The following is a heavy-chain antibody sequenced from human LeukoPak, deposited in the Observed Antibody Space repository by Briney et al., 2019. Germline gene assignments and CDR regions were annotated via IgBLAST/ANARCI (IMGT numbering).Heavy chain of an antibody. Sequence: GGSLRLSCAASGFTFGSYAMSWVRQAPGKGLEWVSGIRDGGGSTYYADSVKGRFTISRDNSKNTLYLQMNSLRAEDTAIYYCAKDLRGYSGYGYFDYWGQGTLVTVSS. D-gene: IGHD5-12*01. CDR2: IRDGGGST. CDR3: AKDLRGYSGYGYFDY. V-gene: IGHV3-23*01. CDR1: GFTFGSYA. J-gene: IGHJ4*02.